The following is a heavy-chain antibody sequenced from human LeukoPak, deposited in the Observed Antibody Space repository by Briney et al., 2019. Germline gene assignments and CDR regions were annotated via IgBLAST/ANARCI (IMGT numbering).Heavy chain of an antibody. D-gene: IGHD4-23*01. CDR3: AREQDYGGNSDAFDI. CDR2: IYYSGST. V-gene: IGHV4-59*01. J-gene: IGHJ3*02. Sequence: SETLSLTCTVSGGSISSYYWSWIRQPPGKGLEWIGDIYYSGSTNYNPSLKRRVTISVDTSKNQFSLKLSSVTAADTAVYYCAREQDYGGNSDAFDIWGQGTMVTVSS. CDR1: GGSISSYY.